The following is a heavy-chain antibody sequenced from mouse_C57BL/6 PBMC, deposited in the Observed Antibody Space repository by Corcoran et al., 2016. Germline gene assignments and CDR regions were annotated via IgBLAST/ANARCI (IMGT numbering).Heavy chain of an antibody. D-gene: IGHD1-1*01. CDR3: ARCSSYAMDY. CDR1: GFTFTTYG. V-gene: IGHV9-3*01. Sequence: QIELVQSGPELKKPGETVKISCTASGFTFTTYGMGWVKQAPGKGLKWMGWINTYSGVPTYADDFKGRFAFSLETSASTAYLQINNLKNEDTATYFCARCSSYAMDYWGQGTSVTVSS. J-gene: IGHJ4*01. CDR2: INTYSGVP.